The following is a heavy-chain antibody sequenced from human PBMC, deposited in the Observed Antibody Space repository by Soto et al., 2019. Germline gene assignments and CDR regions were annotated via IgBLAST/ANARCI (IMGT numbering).Heavy chain of an antibody. D-gene: IGHD6-19*01. Sequence: ASGKVPRKVSGYTLPELSMHWVRQAPGKGLEWMGGFDPEDGVTIYAQKFQGRVTMTEDTSTDTAYMELSSLRSEDTAVYYCATARIAVAGNIDYWGQGTLVTVSS. CDR2: FDPEDGVT. V-gene: IGHV1-24*01. CDR3: ATARIAVAGNIDY. J-gene: IGHJ4*02. CDR1: GYTLPELS.